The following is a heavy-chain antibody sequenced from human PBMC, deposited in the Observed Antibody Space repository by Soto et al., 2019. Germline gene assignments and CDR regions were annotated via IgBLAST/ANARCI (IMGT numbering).Heavy chain of an antibody. V-gene: IGHV1-2*02. Sequence: ASVKVSCKASGYTFTDYYMHWVRQAPGPGLEWMGWINPNSGGRNFAQKFQGRVTMTRDTSISTAYMELSRLTSDDTAVFYCATGVQSHGDFPYYFDYWGQGTLVTVSS. CDR2: INPNSGGR. D-gene: IGHD4-17*01. J-gene: IGHJ4*02. CDR1: GYTFTDYY. CDR3: ATGVQSHGDFPYYFDY.